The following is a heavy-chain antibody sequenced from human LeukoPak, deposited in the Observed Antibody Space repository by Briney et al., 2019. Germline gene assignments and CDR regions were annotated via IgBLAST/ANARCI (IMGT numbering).Heavy chain of an antibody. V-gene: IGHV4-4*02. CDR3: ARHVLSLYSSGGFDY. CDR1: GGSISSSNW. J-gene: IGHJ4*02. D-gene: IGHD6-19*01. Sequence: SETLSLTCAVSGGSISSSNWWSWVRQPPGKGLEWIGEIYHSGSTNYNPSLKSRVTISVDKSKNQFSLKLSSVTAADTAVYYCARHVLSLYSSGGFDYWGQGTLVTVSS. CDR2: IYHSGST.